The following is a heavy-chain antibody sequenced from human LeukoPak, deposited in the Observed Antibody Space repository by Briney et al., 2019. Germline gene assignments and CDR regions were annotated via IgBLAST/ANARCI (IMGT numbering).Heavy chain of an antibody. D-gene: IGHD3-3*01. Sequence: GASVKVSCKASGYTFTGYYMHWVRQAPGQGLEWMGWINPNSGGTNYAQKFQGRVTMTRDTSISTAYMELGRLRSDDTAVYYCARAGDITIFGVVITGPNDYWGQGTLVTVSS. CDR2: INPNSGGT. J-gene: IGHJ4*02. V-gene: IGHV1-2*02. CDR3: ARAGDITIFGVVITGPNDY. CDR1: GYTFTGYY.